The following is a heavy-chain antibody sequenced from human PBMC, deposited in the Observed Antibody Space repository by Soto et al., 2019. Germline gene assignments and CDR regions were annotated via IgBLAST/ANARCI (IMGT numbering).Heavy chain of an antibody. V-gene: IGHV3-23*01. Sequence: PGGSLRLSCAASGFSFGSYALSWVRQAPGKGLEWVSTISGSDGKTFYADSVKGRFSISRGTSQSTLYLQMNSLRADDTAMYYCARWSYLDYWGQGTRVTV. CDR2: ISGSDGKT. J-gene: IGHJ1*01. CDR3: ARWSYLDY. D-gene: IGHD3-10*01. CDR1: GFSFGSYA.